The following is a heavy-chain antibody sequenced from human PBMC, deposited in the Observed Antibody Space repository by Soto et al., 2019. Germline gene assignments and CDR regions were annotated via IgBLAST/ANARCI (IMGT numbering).Heavy chain of an antibody. D-gene: IGHD2-2*01. V-gene: IGHV1-2*04. Sequence: GASVKVSCKASGYTFTGYYIHWVRQAPGQGLEWMGWINPNSGGTNYAQKFQGWVTMTRDTSISTAYMELSRLRSDDTAVYYCARAVGYCSSTSCPVQPDYYYYYGMDVWGKGTTVTVSS. CDR1: GYTFTGYY. CDR2: INPNSGGT. CDR3: ARAVGYCSSTSCPVQPDYYYYYGMDV. J-gene: IGHJ6*04.